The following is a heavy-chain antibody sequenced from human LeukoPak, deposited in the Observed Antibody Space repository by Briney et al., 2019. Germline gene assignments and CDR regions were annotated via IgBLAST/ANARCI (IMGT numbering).Heavy chain of an antibody. V-gene: IGHV3-48*04. CDR1: GFTFSSYS. J-gene: IGHJ4*02. CDR3: ARGLNYFDY. Sequence: PGGSPRFSCAPSGFTFSSYSMNWVRKAPGKGLEWVSYISSSSSTIYYADSVKGRFTISRDNAKNSLYLQMNSLRAEDTAVYYCARGLNYFDYWGQGTLVTVSS. CDR2: ISSSSSTI. D-gene: IGHD4/OR15-4a*01.